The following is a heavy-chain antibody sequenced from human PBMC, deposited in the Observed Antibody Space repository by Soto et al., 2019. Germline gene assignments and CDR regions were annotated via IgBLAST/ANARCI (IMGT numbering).Heavy chain of an antibody. CDR1: GFTFSNYW. V-gene: IGHV3-7*03. CDR3: ARIVPIEAAGAPCWFDP. J-gene: IGHJ5*02. D-gene: IGHD6-13*01. Sequence: EVQLVESGGGWVQPGGSLRLSCAASGFTFSNYWMSWVRQAPGKGLEWVANIKQDGSQKYYVDSVKGRFTISRDTAKNSLYLEMNSLSAESTAVYSCARIVPIEAAGAPCWFDPWGQGTLVTVSS. CDR2: IKQDGSQK.